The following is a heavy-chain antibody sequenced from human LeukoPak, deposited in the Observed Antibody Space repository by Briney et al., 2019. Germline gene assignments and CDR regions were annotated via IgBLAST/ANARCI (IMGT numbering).Heavy chain of an antibody. Sequence: ASVKGSCKASGYTITSYAMSWVRQAPGQGLEWMGWINTNTGNPTYAQGFTGRFVFSLDTSVSTAYLQISSLKAEDTAVYYCVCFDCGDYWGQGTLVTVSS. V-gene: IGHV7-4-1*02. CDR1: GYTITSYA. CDR2: INTNTGNP. CDR3: VCFDCGDY. D-gene: IGHD3-9*01. J-gene: IGHJ4*02.